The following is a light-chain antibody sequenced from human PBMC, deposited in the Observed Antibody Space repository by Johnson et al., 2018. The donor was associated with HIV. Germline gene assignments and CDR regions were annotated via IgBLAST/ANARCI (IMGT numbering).Light chain of an antibody. CDR1: SSNIGNNY. V-gene: IGLV1-51*02. CDR2: ENN. J-gene: IGLJ1*01. Sequence: QSILTQPPSVSAAPGQKVTISCSGSSSNIGNNYVSWYQQLPGTAPKLLIYENNKRPSGIPDRFSGSKSGTSATLGITGLKTGDEADYYCGTWDSSLSAYVFRTGTKVTVL. CDR3: GTWDSSLSAYV.